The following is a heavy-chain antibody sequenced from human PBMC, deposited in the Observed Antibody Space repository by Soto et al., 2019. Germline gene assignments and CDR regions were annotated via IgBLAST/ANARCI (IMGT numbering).Heavy chain of an antibody. J-gene: IGHJ4*02. CDR3: ARGIRELWFGDLSRPPSFDY. Sequence: GASVKVSCKASGYTFTGYYMHWVRQAPGQGLEWMGWINPNSGGTNYAQKFQGWVTMTRDTSISTAYMELSRLRSDDTAVYYCARGIRELWFGDLSRPPSFDYWGQGTLVTVSS. V-gene: IGHV1-2*04. CDR1: GYTFTGYY. D-gene: IGHD3-10*01. CDR2: INPNSGGT.